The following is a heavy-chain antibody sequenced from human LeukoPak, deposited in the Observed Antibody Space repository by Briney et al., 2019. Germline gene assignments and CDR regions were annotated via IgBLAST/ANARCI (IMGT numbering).Heavy chain of an antibody. Sequence: ASVKVSCKASGYTFTGYYIHWVRQAPGQGLEWVGWINPNTGGTNYAQKFEGRVTVTRDTSISTAYMELSRLRSDDTAVYYCARDRGSSWLIYYFDYWGQGTLVTVSS. D-gene: IGHD6-13*01. CDR3: ARDRGSSWLIYYFDY. V-gene: IGHV1-2*02. J-gene: IGHJ4*02. CDR2: INPNTGGT. CDR1: GYTFTGYY.